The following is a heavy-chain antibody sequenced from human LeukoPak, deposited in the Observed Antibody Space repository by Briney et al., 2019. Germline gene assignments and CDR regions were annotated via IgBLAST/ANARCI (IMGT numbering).Heavy chain of an antibody. D-gene: IGHD3-16*01. J-gene: IGHJ4*02. CDR2: IYYTGST. CDR1: GGSISSYY. Sequence: SETLSLTCTISGGSISSYYWSWIRQPLGKGLEWIGYIYYTGSTNYSPSLKSRVTISVDTSKNQFSLKLSSVTAADSAVYYCARGGRAYLDYWGQGALVTVSS. CDR3: ARGGRAYLDY. V-gene: IGHV4-59*01.